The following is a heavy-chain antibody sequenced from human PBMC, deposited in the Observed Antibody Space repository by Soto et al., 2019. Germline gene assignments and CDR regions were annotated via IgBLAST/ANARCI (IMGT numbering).Heavy chain of an antibody. CDR3: ARDRGSYDRGWFDP. D-gene: IGHD1-26*01. V-gene: IGHV6-1*01. Sequence: QVQLQQSGPGLVKPSQTLSLTCAISVDSVSSNSSAWNWIRQSPSRGLERLGSTYYRSKWYNDYGVSVKSGITINPDTYKNQSSLQLNSVTPADTAGYDCARDRGSYDRGWFDPWGQGTLVTVSS. CDR1: VDSVSSNSSA. CDR2: TYYRSKWYN. J-gene: IGHJ5*02.